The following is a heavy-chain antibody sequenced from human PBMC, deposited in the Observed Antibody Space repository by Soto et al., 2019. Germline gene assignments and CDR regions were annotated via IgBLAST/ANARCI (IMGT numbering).Heavy chain of an antibody. CDR1: GFTFSSYS. V-gene: IGHV3-48*01. CDR3: ARDRAYHDSSGYNPSRHFDY. Sequence: GGSLRLSCAASGFTFSSYSMNWVRQAPGKGLEWVSYISSSSSTIYYADSVKGRFTISRDNAKNSLYLQMNSLRAEDTAVYYCARDRAYHDSSGYNPSRHFDYWGQGTQVTVSS. D-gene: IGHD3-22*01. CDR2: ISSSSSTI. J-gene: IGHJ4*02.